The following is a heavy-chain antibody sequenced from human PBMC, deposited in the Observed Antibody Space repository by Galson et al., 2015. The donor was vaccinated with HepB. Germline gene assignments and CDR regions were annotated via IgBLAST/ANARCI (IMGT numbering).Heavy chain of an antibody. CDR1: GGTFSSYA. CDR2: IIPIFGTA. J-gene: IGHJ3*02. V-gene: IGHV1-69*13. CDR3: ARDREVYYYGSGRGASDI. D-gene: IGHD3-10*01. Sequence: SVKVSCKASGGTFSSYAISWVRQAPGQRLEWMGGIIPIFGTANYAQKFQGRVTITADESKSTAYMELSSLRSEDTAVYYCARDREVYYYGSGRGASDIWGQGTMVTVSS.